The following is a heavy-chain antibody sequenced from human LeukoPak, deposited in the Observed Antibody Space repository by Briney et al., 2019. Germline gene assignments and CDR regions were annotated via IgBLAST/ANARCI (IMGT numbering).Heavy chain of an antibody. J-gene: IGHJ5*02. D-gene: IGHD3-3*01. V-gene: IGHV3-7*01. CDR1: GFTFSNVW. Sequence: GGSLRLSCAASGFTFSNVWMSWVRQAPGKGLEWVANIKQDGSQSYYVDSLQGRFTISRDTARNSLHLQINSLRAEDTAMYYCVIEGSGRSLAPWGQGTLVTVSS. CDR2: IKQDGSQS. CDR3: VIEGSGRSLAP.